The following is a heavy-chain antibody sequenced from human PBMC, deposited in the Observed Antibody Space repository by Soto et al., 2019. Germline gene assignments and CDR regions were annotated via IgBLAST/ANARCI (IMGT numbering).Heavy chain of an antibody. V-gene: IGHV1-3*01. Sequence: ASVKVSCKASGYTFTSYAMHWVRQAPGQRLEWMGWINAGNGNTKYSQKFQGRVTITRDTSASTAYMELSSLRSEDTAVYYCARDDQFVAGANWFDPWGQGTLVTVSS. CDR1: GYTFTSYA. J-gene: IGHJ5*02. D-gene: IGHD6-19*01. CDR2: INAGNGNT. CDR3: ARDDQFVAGANWFDP.